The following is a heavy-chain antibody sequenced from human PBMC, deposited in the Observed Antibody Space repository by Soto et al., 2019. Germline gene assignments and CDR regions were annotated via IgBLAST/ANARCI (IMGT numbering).Heavy chain of an antibody. V-gene: IGHV1-58*01. J-gene: IGHJ6*02. D-gene: IGHD5-18*01. CDR2: IVVGSGNT. CDR3: AAKRGYSYGLGLELMDV. Sequence: GASVKVSCKASGFTFTSSAVQWVRQARGQRLEWIGWIVVGSGNTNYAQKFQERVTITRYMSTSTAYMELSSLRSEDTAVYYCAAKRGYSYGLGLELMDVWGQGPRSPSP. CDR1: GFTFTSSA.